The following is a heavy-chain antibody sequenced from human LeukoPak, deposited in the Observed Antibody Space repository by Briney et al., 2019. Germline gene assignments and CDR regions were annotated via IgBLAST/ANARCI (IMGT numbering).Heavy chain of an antibody. D-gene: IGHD3-9*01. V-gene: IGHV3-33*01. J-gene: IGHJ3*02. CDR2: IWYDGSNK. CDR1: GFTFSSYG. Sequence: AGGSLRLSCAASGFTFSSYGVHWVRQAPGKGLEWVAVIWYDGSNKYYADSVKGRFTISRDNSKNTLYLQMNSLRAEDTAVYYCALLYYDILTGSRDAFDIWGQGTMVTVSS. CDR3: ALLYYDILTGSRDAFDI.